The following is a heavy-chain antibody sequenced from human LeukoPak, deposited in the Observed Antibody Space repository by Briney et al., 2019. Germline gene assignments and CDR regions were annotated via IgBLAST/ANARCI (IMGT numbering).Heavy chain of an antibody. CDR3: ARGLGDQRRALDY. D-gene: IGHD3-16*01. V-gene: IGHV1-46*01. CDR1: GYTFSTYY. CDR2: INPSDGST. J-gene: IGHJ4*02. Sequence: ASVKVSCKASGYTFSTYYMYWVRQAPGQGLEWMGIINPSDGSTGYAQKFQGRVTMTRDTSTSTVYMELSSLRSEDTAIYYCARGLGDQRRALDYWGQGTLVTVSS.